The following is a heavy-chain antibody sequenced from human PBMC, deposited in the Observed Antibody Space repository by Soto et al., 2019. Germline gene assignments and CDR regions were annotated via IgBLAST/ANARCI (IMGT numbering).Heavy chain of an antibody. CDR3: AKERPRRTSGYFFDE. CDR2: VSASGLNT. CDR1: GFTFSTYT. V-gene: IGHV3-23*01. D-gene: IGHD1-1*01. J-gene: IGHJ4*02. Sequence: PGGSLRLSCAASGFTFSTYTMAWVLQAPGKGLEWVSGVSASGLNTDYADPVKGRFYISRDNSKNTVSLHMNSLRAEDTALYYCAKERPRRTSGYFFDEWGQGTPVTVLS.